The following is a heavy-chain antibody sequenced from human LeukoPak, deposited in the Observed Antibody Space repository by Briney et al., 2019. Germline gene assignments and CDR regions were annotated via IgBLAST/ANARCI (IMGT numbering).Heavy chain of an antibody. Sequence: GKSLKISCKASGYSFTSYWIGWVPQIPGKGLEWMGIIYTVDSATRYSPSFQGQVNVSADKSISTSYLQWSRRTASDTAMYYCARNVGMATIAPFGYWGQGTLVTVSS. J-gene: IGHJ4*02. CDR2: IYTVDSAT. CDR1: GYSFTSYW. CDR3: ARNVGMATIAPFGY. V-gene: IGHV5-51*01. D-gene: IGHD5-24*01.